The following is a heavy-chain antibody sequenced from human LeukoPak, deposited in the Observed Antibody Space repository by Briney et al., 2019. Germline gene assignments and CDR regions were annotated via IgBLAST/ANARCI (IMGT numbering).Heavy chain of an antibody. Sequence: GGSLRLSCAASRFTFSSYAMHWVRQAPGKGLEYVSAISSNGGSTYYANSVKGRFTISRDNSKNTLYLQMGGLRAEDMAVYYGARGVLARGSSGWYFDYWGQGTLVTVSS. V-gene: IGHV3-64*01. CDR3: ARGVLARGSSGWYFDY. D-gene: IGHD6-19*01. CDR1: RFTFSSYA. CDR2: ISSNGGST. J-gene: IGHJ4*02.